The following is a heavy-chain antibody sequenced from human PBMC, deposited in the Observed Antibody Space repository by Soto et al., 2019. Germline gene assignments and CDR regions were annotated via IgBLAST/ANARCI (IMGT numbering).Heavy chain of an antibody. J-gene: IGHJ4*02. Sequence: GASVKVSCKASGYTFTNYCIHWVRQAPGQRLEWMGWINAGNGNTKYSQKFQDRVTITRDTSASTVYMALSSLRFEDTAVYYCAREQQLDTGNFDYWGQGTLVTVSS. CDR1: GYTFTNYC. V-gene: IGHV1-3*01. CDR2: INAGNGNT. D-gene: IGHD1-1*01. CDR3: AREQQLDTGNFDY.